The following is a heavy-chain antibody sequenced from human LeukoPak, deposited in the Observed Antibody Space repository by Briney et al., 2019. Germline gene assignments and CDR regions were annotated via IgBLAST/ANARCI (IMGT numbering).Heavy chain of an antibody. CDR3: ARDNSGRALDI. Sequence: PGGSLRLSCASSGFTFSSYTMHWVRQAPGKGLEWVALISYDGSSKIYVESAKGRFTISRHNSKNTLYMQMSSLRAEDTAVYYCARDNSGRALDIWGQGTLVIVSA. CDR2: ISYDGSSK. V-gene: IGHV3-30*04. CDR1: GFTFSSYT. J-gene: IGHJ3*02. D-gene: IGHD1-26*01.